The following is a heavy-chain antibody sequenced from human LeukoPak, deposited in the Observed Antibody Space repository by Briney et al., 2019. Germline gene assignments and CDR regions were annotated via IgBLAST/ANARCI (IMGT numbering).Heavy chain of an antibody. J-gene: IGHJ5*02. CDR2: ISSSGSTI. Sequence: GGSLRLSCAASGFTFSDYYMSWIRQAPGKGLGWVSYISSSGSTIYYADSVKGRFTISRDNAKNSLYLQMNSLRAEDTAVYYCARDSAAYDFRENWFDPWGQGTLVTVSS. V-gene: IGHV3-11*01. D-gene: IGHD3-3*01. CDR1: GFTFSDYY. CDR3: ARDSAAYDFRENWFDP.